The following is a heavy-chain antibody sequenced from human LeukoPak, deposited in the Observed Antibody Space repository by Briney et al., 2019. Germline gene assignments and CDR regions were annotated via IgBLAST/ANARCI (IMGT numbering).Heavy chain of an antibody. J-gene: IGHJ6*03. D-gene: IGHD3-22*01. CDR2: IYTSGST. CDR1: GGSISSYY. V-gene: IGHV4-4*07. Sequence: PSETLSLTCTVSGGSISSYYWNWIRQPAGKGLEWIGSIYTSGSTNYNPSLKSRVTMSVDTSKNQFSLKLSSVTAADTAVYYCARDWYYDSSGYSYYYYYYMDVWGKGTTVTVSS. CDR3: ARDWYYDSSGYSYYYYYYMDV.